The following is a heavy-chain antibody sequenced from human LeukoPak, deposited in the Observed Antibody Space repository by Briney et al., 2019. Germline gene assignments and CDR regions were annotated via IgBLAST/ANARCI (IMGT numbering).Heavy chain of an antibody. V-gene: IGHV4-34*01. D-gene: IGHD3-10*02. CDR1: GGSFSGYY. CDR3: ARLFGVRDRRDV. J-gene: IGHJ6*04. Sequence: SETLSLTCAVYGGSFSGYYWSWIRQPPGKGLEWIGEINHSGSTNYNPSLKSRVTISVDTSKSQFSLKLSSVTAADTAVYYCARLFGVRDRRDVWGKGTTVTISS. CDR2: INHSGST.